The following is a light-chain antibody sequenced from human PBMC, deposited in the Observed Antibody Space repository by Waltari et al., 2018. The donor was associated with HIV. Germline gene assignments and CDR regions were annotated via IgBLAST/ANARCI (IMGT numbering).Light chain of an antibody. CDR3: SSFAGTHKL. CDR1: NGDISDYNY. V-gene: IGLV2-8*01. Sequence: SALTQSPSASGSPGQSVNISCTGANGDISDYNYVSWYQQHPDRPPKLIIFEVTKRPSGVPDRFSGSRSGNTASLFVSGLQPEDEATYFCSSFAGTHKLFGGGTKLTVL. CDR2: EVT. J-gene: IGLJ2*01.